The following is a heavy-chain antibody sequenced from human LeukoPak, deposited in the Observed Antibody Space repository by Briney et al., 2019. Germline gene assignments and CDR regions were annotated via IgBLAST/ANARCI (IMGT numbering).Heavy chain of an antibody. D-gene: IGHD3-22*01. V-gene: IGHV4-39*07. Sequence: SETLSLTCTVSGGSISSSSYYWGWIRQPPGKGLEWIGSIYYSGSTYYNPSLKSRVTISVDTSKNQFSLKLSSVTAADTAVYYCARHKYYYDSTGSRPWFDPWGQGTLVTVSS. CDR1: GGSISSSSYY. CDR3: ARHKYYYDSTGSRPWFDP. J-gene: IGHJ5*02. CDR2: IYYSGST.